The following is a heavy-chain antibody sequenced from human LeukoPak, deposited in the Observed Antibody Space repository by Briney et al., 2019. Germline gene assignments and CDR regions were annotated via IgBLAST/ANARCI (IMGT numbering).Heavy chain of an antibody. CDR3: ARHRRYFGWLLPNDAFDI. CDR2: IYPGDSDT. CDR1: GYSFTSYR. D-gene: IGHD3-9*01. J-gene: IGHJ3*02. V-gene: IGHV5-51*01. Sequence: GESLKISCKGSGYSFTSYRSGWVRQMPGKGLEWMGIIYPGDSDTRYSPSFQGQVTISADKSISTAYLQWSSLKASDTAMDYCARHRRYFGWLLPNDAFDIWGQGTMVTVSS.